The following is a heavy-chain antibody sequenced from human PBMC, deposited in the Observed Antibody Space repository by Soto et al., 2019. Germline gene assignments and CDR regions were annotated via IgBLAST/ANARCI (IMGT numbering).Heavy chain of an antibody. CDR3: AKYVRIEVAGRDFDY. J-gene: IGHJ4*02. D-gene: IGHD6-19*01. CDR2: ISGSGRST. V-gene: IGHV3-23*01. Sequence: GGSLRLSCAASGFTFSDYAMTWVRQAPGKGLEWVSSISGSGRSTYYADSVKGRLTISRDNSKNTLFLQMNSLRAEDTAVYYCAKYVRIEVAGRDFDYWGQGTLVTVSS. CDR1: GFTFSDYA.